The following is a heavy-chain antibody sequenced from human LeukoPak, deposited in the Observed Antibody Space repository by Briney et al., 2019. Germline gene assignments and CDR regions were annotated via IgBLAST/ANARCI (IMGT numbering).Heavy chain of an antibody. CDR3: ATRSVVGR. V-gene: IGHV3-23*01. J-gene: IGHJ4*02. CDR1: GFTLRSYG. D-gene: IGHD1-26*01. Sequence: GGSLRLSCATSGFTLRSYGMSWVRQAPGKGLEWVSSISGSLDSTYYADSVKGRFTLSRDNSKNTLYLEMNHLQAEDTAIYYCATRSVVGRGGQGTLVIVSP. CDR2: ISGSLDST.